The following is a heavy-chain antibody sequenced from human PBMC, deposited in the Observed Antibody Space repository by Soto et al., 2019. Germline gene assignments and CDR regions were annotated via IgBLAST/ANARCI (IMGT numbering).Heavy chain of an antibody. D-gene: IGHD6-19*01. J-gene: IGHJ3*02. V-gene: IGHV1-2*04. Sequence: GASVKVSCKASGYTFTAYYMHWVRQAPGQGLEWMGWINPNSGGTNYAQKFQGWVTMTRDTSISTAYMELSRLRSDDTAVYYCAKARFTIAVAGPHENAFDIWGQGTMVTGSS. CDR1: GYTFTAYY. CDR3: AKARFTIAVAGPHENAFDI. CDR2: INPNSGGT.